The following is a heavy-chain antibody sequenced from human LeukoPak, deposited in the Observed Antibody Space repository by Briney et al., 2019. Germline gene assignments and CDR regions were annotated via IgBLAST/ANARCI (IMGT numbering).Heavy chain of an antibody. D-gene: IGHD3-16*01. CDR3: ARPYRGRSSPPDC. CDR1: GFTFSSYS. Sequence: GGSLRLSCAASGFTFSSYSMNWVRQAPGKGLEWVSSISSGSSYIYYADSVKGRFTISRDNAKNSLYLQMNSLRAEDTAVYYCARPYRGRSSPPDCWGQGTLVTVSS. CDR2: ISSGSSYI. J-gene: IGHJ4*02. V-gene: IGHV3-21*01.